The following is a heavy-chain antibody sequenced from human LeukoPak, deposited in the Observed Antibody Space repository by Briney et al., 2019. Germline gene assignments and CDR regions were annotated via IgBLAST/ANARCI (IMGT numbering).Heavy chain of an antibody. CDR3: ATRTYPRVVIGYAFDI. Sequence: GGSLRLSCAASGFTFSDYYMNWVPQAPGKGLEWVSSISSSSTIYYADSVKGRFTISRDNAKNSLYLQMNSLRAEDTAVYYCATRTYPRVVIGYAFDIWGQGTMVTVSS. D-gene: IGHD3-22*01. CDR2: ISSSSTI. CDR1: GFTFSDYY. V-gene: IGHV3-69-1*01. J-gene: IGHJ3*02.